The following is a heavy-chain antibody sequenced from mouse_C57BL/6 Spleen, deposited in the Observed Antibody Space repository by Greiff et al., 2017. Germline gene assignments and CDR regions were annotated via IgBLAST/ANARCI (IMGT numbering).Heavy chain of an antibody. Sequence: QVQLQQPGAELVRPGSSVKLSCKASGYTFTSYWMHWVKQRPIQGLEWIGNIDPSDSETHYNQKFKDKATLSVDKSSSTAYMQLSSLTSEDSAVYYCARRAYGGFYAMDYWGQGTSVTVSS. D-gene: IGHD1-2*01. J-gene: IGHJ4*01. CDR1: GYTFTSYW. CDR2: IDPSDSET. CDR3: ARRAYGGFYAMDY. V-gene: IGHV1-52*01.